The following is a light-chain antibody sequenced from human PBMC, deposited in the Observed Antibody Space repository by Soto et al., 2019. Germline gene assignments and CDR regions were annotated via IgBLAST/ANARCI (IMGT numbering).Light chain of an antibody. Sequence: DIQMTQSPSTLSGSVGDRVTITCRASQTISSWLAWYQQKPGKAPKLLIYKASTLKSGVPSRFSGSGSGTEFTLTISSLQPDDVATYYCQHYNSYSEALGQGTKVEL. CDR3: QHYNSYSEA. J-gene: IGKJ1*01. CDR1: QTISSW. CDR2: KAS. V-gene: IGKV1-5*03.